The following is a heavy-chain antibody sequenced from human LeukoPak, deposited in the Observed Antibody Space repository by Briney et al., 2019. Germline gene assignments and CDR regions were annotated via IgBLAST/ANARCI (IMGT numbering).Heavy chain of an antibody. D-gene: IGHD1-26*01. CDR2: ISGYGANT. J-gene: IGHJ5*02. V-gene: IGHV3-23*01. CDR3: AKDRGPYLGIDNNWFDP. CDR1: GFTFNLYG. Sequence: GGSRRLSCAASGFTFNLYGMSWVRQVPGKGLEWVSGISGYGANTYYADSVKGRFTISRDNSKNTAFLQMHSLTVEDTAVYHCAKDRGPYLGIDNNWFDPWGQGTLVIVSS.